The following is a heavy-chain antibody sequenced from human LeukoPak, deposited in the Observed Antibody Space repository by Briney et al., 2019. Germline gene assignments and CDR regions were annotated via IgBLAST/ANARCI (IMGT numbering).Heavy chain of an antibody. Sequence: ASVKVSCKASGYTFTDYYMHWVQQAPGKGLEWMGRVDPEDGETIYAEKFQGRVTITADTSTDTAYMELSSLRSEDTAVYYCARVRTLHSYGLYYFDYWGQGSLVTVSS. J-gene: IGHJ4*02. D-gene: IGHD5-18*01. CDR2: VDPEDGET. CDR3: ARVRTLHSYGLYYFDY. CDR1: GYTFTDYY. V-gene: IGHV1-69-2*01.